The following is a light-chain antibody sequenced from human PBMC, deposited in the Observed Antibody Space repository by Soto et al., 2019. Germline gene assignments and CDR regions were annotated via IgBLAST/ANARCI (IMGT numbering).Light chain of an antibody. V-gene: IGKV3D-15*01. J-gene: IGKJ4*01. Sequence: EIVMTQSPGTLSVSTGQGATLSCRASHSVDSNLAWYQQKPGQAPRLLIFGASTRPTGIPDRFSGSGSWTEFTLTISSLQSEDFAVYYCQQYDKCPLTFGGGTKVEIK. CDR1: HSVDSN. CDR2: GAS. CDR3: QQYDKCPLT.